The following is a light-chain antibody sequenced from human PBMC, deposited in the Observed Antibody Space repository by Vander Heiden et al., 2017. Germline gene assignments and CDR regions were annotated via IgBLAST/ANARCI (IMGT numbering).Light chain of an antibody. CDR3: CSYAGSSTFV. CDR2: EVS. J-gene: IGLJ3*02. CDR1: SSDVGSYNL. Sequence: QPALTQPASVSGSPGQSITISCTGTSSDVGSYNLVSWYQQHPGKAPKLMIYEVSKRPSGVSNRFSGSKSGNTASLTISGLQAEDEADYYCCSYAGSSTFVFGGGTKLTVL. V-gene: IGLV2-23*02.